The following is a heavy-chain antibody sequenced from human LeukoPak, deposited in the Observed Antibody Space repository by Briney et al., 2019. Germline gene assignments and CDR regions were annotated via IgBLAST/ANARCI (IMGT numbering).Heavy chain of an antibody. CDR3: ARGVPDTVVVANWFDP. CDR2: IYYSGST. CDR1: GGSISSYY. V-gene: IGHV4-59*01. D-gene: IGHD2-2*01. J-gene: IGHJ5*02. Sequence: SETLSLTCTVSGGSISSYYWSWIRQPPGKGLEWIGYIYYSGSTNYNPSLKSRVTISVDTSKNQFSLKLSSVTAADTAVYYCARGVPDTVVVANWFDPWGQGTLVTVSS.